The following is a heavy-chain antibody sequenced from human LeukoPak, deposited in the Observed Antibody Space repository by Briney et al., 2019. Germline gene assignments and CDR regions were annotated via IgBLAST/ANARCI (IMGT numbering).Heavy chain of an antibody. V-gene: IGHV4-4*09. D-gene: IGHD3-10*01. CDR1: GGSISSYY. Sequence: SETLSLTCTVSGGSISSYYWSWIRQPPGKGLEWIGYIYTSGSTNYNPSLKSRVTMSVDTSKNQFSLKLSSVTAADTAVYYCARDGSLLWFGESRNWFDPWGQGTLVTVSS. J-gene: IGHJ5*02. CDR3: ARDGSLLWFGESRNWFDP. CDR2: IYTSGST.